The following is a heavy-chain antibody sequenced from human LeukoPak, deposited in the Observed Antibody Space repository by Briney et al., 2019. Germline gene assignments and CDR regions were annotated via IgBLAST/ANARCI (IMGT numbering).Heavy chain of an antibody. D-gene: IGHD2-15*01. CDR2: IQYDGSNE. CDR1: GFSLSDYG. Sequence: GGSLRLSCAVSGFSLSDYGMHWVRQAPGKGLEWVAYIQYDGSNEQYADSVKGRFSISRDSSKNILYLQMNSLRAEDTAVYYCARGLGYCSGGSCYGYYYYYMDVWGKGTTVTVSS. J-gene: IGHJ6*03. CDR3: ARGLGYCSGGSCYGYYYYYMDV. V-gene: IGHV3-30*02.